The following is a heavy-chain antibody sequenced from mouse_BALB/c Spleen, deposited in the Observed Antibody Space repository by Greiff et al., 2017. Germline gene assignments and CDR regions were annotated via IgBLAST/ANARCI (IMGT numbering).Heavy chain of an antibody. CDR3: TNYGSSYWFAY. V-gene: IGHV14-4*02. CDR1: GFNITDYY. J-gene: IGHJ3*01. Sequence: EVQLQQSGAELVRSGASVKLSCTASGFNITDYYMHWVKQRPEQGLEWIGWIDPENGDTEYAPKFQGKATMTADTSSNPAYLQLSSLTSEDTAVDYCTNYGSSYWFAYWGQGTLVTVSA. D-gene: IGHD1-1*01. CDR2: IDPENGDT.